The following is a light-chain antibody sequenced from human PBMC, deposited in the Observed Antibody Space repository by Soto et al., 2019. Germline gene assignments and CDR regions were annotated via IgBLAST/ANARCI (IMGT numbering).Light chain of an antibody. CDR1: SSDVGAFNY. Sequence: QSVLTQPASVSGSPGQAITISCSGTSSDVGAFNYVSWYQQHPGKAPKLMIYDVSNRPSGVSNRFSGSKSGNTASLTISGLRAEDEADYYCSSYAGSNNLVFGGGTKVTVL. CDR3: SSYAGSNNLV. CDR2: DVS. J-gene: IGLJ2*01. V-gene: IGLV2-14*03.